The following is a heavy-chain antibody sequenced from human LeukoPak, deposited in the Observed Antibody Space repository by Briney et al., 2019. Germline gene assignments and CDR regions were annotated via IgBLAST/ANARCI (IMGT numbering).Heavy chain of an antibody. CDR1: VGSFSGYY. CDR2: INHSGGT. J-gene: IGHJ4*02. D-gene: IGHD3-10*01. CDR3: ARDWVVTMVRGNPQSGDY. V-gene: IGHV4-34*01. Sequence: SETLSLTCAVYVGSFSGYYWSWIRQPPGKGLEWIGEINHSGGTNYNPSLKSRVTISVDTSKNQFSLKLSSVTAADTAVYYCARDWVVTMVRGNPQSGDYWGQGTLVTVSS.